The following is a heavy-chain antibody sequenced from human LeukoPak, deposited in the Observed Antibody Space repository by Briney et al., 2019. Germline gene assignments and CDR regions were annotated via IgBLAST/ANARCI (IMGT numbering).Heavy chain of an antibody. J-gene: IGHJ4*02. CDR2: IYTSGST. Sequence: SETLSLTCTVSGGSISSGSYYWSWIRQPAGKGLEWIGRIYTSGSTNYNPSLKSRVTISVDTSKNQFSLKLSSVTAADTAVYYCASWARRGFDYWGQGTLVTVSS. CDR3: ASWARRGFDY. CDR1: GGSISSGSYY. V-gene: IGHV4-61*02. D-gene: IGHD3-10*01.